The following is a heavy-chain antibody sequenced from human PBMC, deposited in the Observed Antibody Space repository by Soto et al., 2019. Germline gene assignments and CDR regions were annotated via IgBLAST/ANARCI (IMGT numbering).Heavy chain of an antibody. D-gene: IGHD3-22*01. CDR1: GFSFSDYY. J-gene: IGHJ4*02. Sequence: PGGSLRLSCAGSGFSFSDYYMSWIRQAPGKGLEWVSYISSSGDIIYYADSVKGRFTISRDNAKNSLYLQMNSLRAEDTAVYCCARDLGYYASDGYFDYWGQGTVVTVSS. CDR3: ARDLGYYASDGYFDY. V-gene: IGHV3-11*01. CDR2: ISSSGDII.